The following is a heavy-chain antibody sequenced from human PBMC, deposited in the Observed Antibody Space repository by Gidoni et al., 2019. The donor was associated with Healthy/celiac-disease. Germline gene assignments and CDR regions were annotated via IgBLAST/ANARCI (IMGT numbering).Heavy chain of an antibody. CDR1: GFTVSSNY. J-gene: IGHJ4*02. Sequence: EVQLVESGGGLVQPGGSLRLSWSASGFTVSSNYMRWVRQAPGKGLEWVSVIYSGGSTYYADSVKGRFTISRDNSKNTLYLQMNSLRAEDTAVYYCARDRMGGSYYGADYWGQGTLVTVSS. D-gene: IGHD1-26*01. CDR2: IYSGGST. CDR3: ARDRMGGSYYGADY. V-gene: IGHV3-66*01.